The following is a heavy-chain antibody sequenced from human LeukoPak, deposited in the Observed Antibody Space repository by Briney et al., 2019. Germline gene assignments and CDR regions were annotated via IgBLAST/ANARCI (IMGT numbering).Heavy chain of an antibody. CDR1: GFTFSIYA. J-gene: IGHJ4*02. CDR2: ISANGGET. CDR3: ARDWSYYGSGSSRFDY. V-gene: IGHV3-23*01. Sequence: GGSLRLSCAASGFTFSIYAMNWVRQAPGKGLEWVSSISANGGETHYADSVKGRFTISRDNSKNTLSLQMNSLRAEDTAVYYCARDWSYYGSGSSRFDYWGQGTLVTVSS. D-gene: IGHD3-10*01.